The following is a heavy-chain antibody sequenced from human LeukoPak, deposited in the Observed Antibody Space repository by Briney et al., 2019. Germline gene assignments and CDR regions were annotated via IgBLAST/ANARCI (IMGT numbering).Heavy chain of an antibody. Sequence: ETLSLTCTVSGGSISNKYWSWVRQAPGKGLEWVSVIYSGGSTYYADSVKGRFTISRDNSKNTLYLQMNSLRAEDTAVYYCARARCSSTSCYVFDYWGQGTLVTVSS. CDR3: ARARCSSTSCYVFDY. CDR1: GGSISNKY. D-gene: IGHD2-2*01. J-gene: IGHJ4*02. V-gene: IGHV3-53*01. CDR2: IYSGGST.